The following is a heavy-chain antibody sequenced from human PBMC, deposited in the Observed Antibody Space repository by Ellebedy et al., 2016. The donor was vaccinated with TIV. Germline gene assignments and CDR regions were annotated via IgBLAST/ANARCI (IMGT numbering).Heavy chain of an antibody. J-gene: IGHJ6*03. CDR1: GGSISSYY. CDR3: ARGLFLTGYLAARYYMDV. D-gene: IGHD3-9*01. V-gene: IGHV4-59*12. Sequence: SETLSLXXTVSGGSISSYYWSWIRQPPGKGLEWIGYIYYSGSTNYNPSLKSRVTISVDTSKNQFSLKLSSVTAADTAVYYCARGLFLTGYLAARYYMDVWGKGTTVTVSS. CDR2: IYYSGST.